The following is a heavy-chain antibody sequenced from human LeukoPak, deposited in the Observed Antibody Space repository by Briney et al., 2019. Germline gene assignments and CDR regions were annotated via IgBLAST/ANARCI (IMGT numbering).Heavy chain of an antibody. J-gene: IGHJ5*02. V-gene: IGHV3-48*02. CDR2: ISSSSSTI. Sequence: GGSLRLSCAASGFTFSSYSMTWVRQAPGKGLEWVSYISSSSSTIYYADSVKGRFTISRDNAKNSLYLQMNSLRDEDTAVYYCARDFRYCSSTSCYPNWFDPWGQGTLVTVSS. D-gene: IGHD2-2*01. CDR3: ARDFRYCSSTSCYPNWFDP. CDR1: GFTFSSYS.